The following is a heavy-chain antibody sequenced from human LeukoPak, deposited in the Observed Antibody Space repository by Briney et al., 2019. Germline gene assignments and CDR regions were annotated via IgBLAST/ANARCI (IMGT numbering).Heavy chain of an antibody. D-gene: IGHD6-19*01. J-gene: IGHJ4*02. V-gene: IGHV3-23*01. CDR3: ARSVRDSSGWYVDYFDY. CDR2: ISGSGDNT. CDR1: GFTFRTYA. Sequence: GGSLRLSCAASGFTFRTYAMNWVRQAPGKGLEWVSTISGSGDNTYYADSVKGRFTISRDNSKNTLYLQMNSLRAEDTAVYYCARSVRDSSGWYVDYFDYWGQGTLVTVSS.